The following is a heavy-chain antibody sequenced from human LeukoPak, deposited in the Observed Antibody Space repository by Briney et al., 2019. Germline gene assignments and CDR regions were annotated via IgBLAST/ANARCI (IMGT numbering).Heavy chain of an antibody. CDR1: GFTFSSYA. V-gene: IGHV3-23*01. Sequence: GGPLRLSCAASGFTFSSYAMSWVRQAPGKGLEWVSAISGSGGSSYYADSVKGRFTISRDNSKNTLHLQMNSLRAEDTAVYYCAKERVVGTYMDVWGKGTTVTVSS. CDR2: ISGSGGSS. CDR3: AKERVVGTYMDV. D-gene: IGHD2-15*01. J-gene: IGHJ6*03.